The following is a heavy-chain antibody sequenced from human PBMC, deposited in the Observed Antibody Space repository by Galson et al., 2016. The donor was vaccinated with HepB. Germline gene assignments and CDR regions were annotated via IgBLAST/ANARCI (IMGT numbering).Heavy chain of an antibody. CDR2: VHHTGKT. CDR3: AGPGSGTYRH. Sequence: SETLSLTCTVSGDSISSSYHYWAWIRQPPGKGLEWIGSVHHTGKTYYNPSLTSRVTLSVDTSKSKFSLKLSSVTAADTAVYYSAGPGSGTYRHGGQGTLVTVSS. CDR1: GDSISSSYHY. J-gene: IGHJ4*02. V-gene: IGHV4-39*01. D-gene: IGHD3-10*01.